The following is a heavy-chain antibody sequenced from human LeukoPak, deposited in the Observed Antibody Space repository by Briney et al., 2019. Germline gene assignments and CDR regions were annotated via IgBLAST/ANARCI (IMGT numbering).Heavy chain of an antibody. Sequence: GESLKISCKGSGYSFTSYWIGWVRQMPGKGLEWMGIIYPGDSYTNYSPSFQGHVTISADKSISTAYLQWSSLKASDTAMYYCARRGDSSGWYYYFDYWGQGTLVTVSS. CDR1: GYSFTSYW. D-gene: IGHD6-19*01. J-gene: IGHJ4*02. CDR2: IYPGDSYT. CDR3: ARRGDSSGWYYYFDY. V-gene: IGHV5-51*01.